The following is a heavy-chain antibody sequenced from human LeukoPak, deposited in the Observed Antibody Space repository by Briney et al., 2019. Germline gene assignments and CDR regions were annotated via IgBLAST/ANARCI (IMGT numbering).Heavy chain of an antibody. CDR3: ARLPGYFGAS. Sequence: GASVKVSCKASGYPFTSYDPNWVRQAPGQRLEWMGCMNVKSGTADYAPKFQGRVTMTGNTSISTAYMELSSLRPEDTAVYYCARLPGYFGASWGQGTLVTVSS. V-gene: IGHV1-8*01. CDR1: GYPFTSYD. D-gene: IGHD4/OR15-4a*01. J-gene: IGHJ5*02. CDR2: MNVKSGTA.